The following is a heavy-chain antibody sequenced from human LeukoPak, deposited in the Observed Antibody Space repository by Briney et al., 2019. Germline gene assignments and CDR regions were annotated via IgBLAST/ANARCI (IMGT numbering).Heavy chain of an antibody. D-gene: IGHD2-2*01. V-gene: IGHV3-64*01. CDR2: ISSNGGST. CDR1: GFTFSSYA. J-gene: IGHJ4*02. CDR3: ARADQPVVPAALDY. Sequence: GGSLRLSCAASGFTFSSYAMRWVRQAPGKGLEYVSAISSNGGSTYYANSVKGGFTISRDNSKNTLYLQMGSLRAEDMAVYYCARADQPVVPAALDYWGQGTLVTVSS.